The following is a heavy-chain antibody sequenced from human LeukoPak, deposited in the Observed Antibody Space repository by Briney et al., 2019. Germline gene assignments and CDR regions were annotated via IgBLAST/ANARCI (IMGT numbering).Heavy chain of an antibody. Sequence: GSLRLSCAAPGFTFSTYGMHWVRQAPGKGLEWVALISYDGSNKYYADSVKGRFTISRDNSKNTLYLQMNSLRAEDTAVYYCAKDGYSSSWYLKETGYYDFWGQGTLVTVSS. CDR3: AKDGYSSSWYLKETGYYDF. V-gene: IGHV3-30*18. CDR2: ISYDGSNK. D-gene: IGHD6-13*01. J-gene: IGHJ4*02. CDR1: GFTFSTYG.